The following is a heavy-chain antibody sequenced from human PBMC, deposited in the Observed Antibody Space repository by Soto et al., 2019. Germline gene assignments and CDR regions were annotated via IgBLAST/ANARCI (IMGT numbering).Heavy chain of an antibody. CDR2: ISYDGSNK. CDR3: AGDYGDYYFDY. CDR1: GFTFSSYG. D-gene: IGHD4-17*01. V-gene: IGHV3-30*03. J-gene: IGHJ4*02. Sequence: QVQLVESGGGVVQPGRSLRLSCAASGFTFSSYGMHWVRQAPGKGLEWVAVISYDGSNKYYADSVKGRFTISRDNSKNTLYLQMNSLRAEDTAVYYCAGDYGDYYFDYWGQGTLVTVSS.